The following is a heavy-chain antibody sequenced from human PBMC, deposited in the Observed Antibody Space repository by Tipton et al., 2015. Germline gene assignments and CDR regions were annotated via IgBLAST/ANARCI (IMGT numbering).Heavy chain of an antibody. D-gene: IGHD3-10*01. CDR2: IYHSGSA. Sequence: TLSLTCAVSGGSISSTNWWSWVRQPPGKGLEWIGEIYHSGSANYNPSLKSRVTISVDKSKNQFSLKLSSVTAADTAVYYCARLGFGELTAFDIWGQGTMVTVSS. J-gene: IGHJ3*02. CDR1: GGSISSTNW. CDR3: ARLGFGELTAFDI. V-gene: IGHV4-4*02.